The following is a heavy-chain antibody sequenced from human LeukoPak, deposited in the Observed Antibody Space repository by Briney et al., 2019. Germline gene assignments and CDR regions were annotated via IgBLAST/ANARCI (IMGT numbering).Heavy chain of an antibody. J-gene: IGHJ4*02. CDR2: INHSGST. CDR1: GGSFNGYY. CDR3: ARGQLRLSN. D-gene: IGHD6-25*01. Sequence: SETLSLTCAVYGGSFNGYYWTWIRQPPGKGLEWIGEINHSGSTDYNPSLKSRVTISVDTSKNQSSLKLNSVTAADTAVYYCARGQLRLSNWGQGSLVIVSS. V-gene: IGHV4-34*01.